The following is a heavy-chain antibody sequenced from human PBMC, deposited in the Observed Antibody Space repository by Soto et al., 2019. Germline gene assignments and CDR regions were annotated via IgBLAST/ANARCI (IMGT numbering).Heavy chain of an antibody. Sequence: ASVKVSCKASGYTFPSYGISWVRQAPGQGLEWMGWISAYNGNTNFAQKFQGRVTMTTDTSTSTVYMELSSLRSEDTAVYYCARGSSTSWYSPATDNWLDPWGQGTLVTVSS. D-gene: IGHD6-13*01. CDR1: GYTFPSYG. CDR3: ARGSSTSWYSPATDNWLDP. V-gene: IGHV1-18*01. CDR2: ISAYNGNT. J-gene: IGHJ5*02.